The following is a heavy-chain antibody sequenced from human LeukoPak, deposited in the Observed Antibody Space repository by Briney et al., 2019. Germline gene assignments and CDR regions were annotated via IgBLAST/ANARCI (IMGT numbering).Heavy chain of an antibody. J-gene: IGHJ4*02. Sequence: GGSLRLSCAASGFTFSSYAMSWVRQAPRKGLEWLSYITSTSGTIYYADSVKGRFTISRDNAKNSLYLQMNSLRDEDTAVYYCARVRGGNYQPLNFDYWGQGTLVTVSS. V-gene: IGHV3-48*02. CDR3: ARVRGGNYQPLNFDY. CDR1: GFTFSSYA. CDR2: ITSTSGTI. D-gene: IGHD4/OR15-4a*01.